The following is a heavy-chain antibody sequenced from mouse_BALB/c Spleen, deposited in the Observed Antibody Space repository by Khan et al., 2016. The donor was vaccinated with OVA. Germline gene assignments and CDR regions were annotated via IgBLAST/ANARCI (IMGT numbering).Heavy chain of an antibody. CDR1: GYSITSDYA. D-gene: IGHD2-3*01. CDR2: MSYSGST. Sequence: EVKLQESGPGLVKPSQSLSLTCTVTGYSITSDYAWNWIRQFPGNKLEWMGYMSYSGSTSYTPSLKSRISITRDTSKNPFFLQLNAVTTEDTATDYCARDGSRYNYAMDYWGQGTAVTVSS. CDR3: ARDGSRYNYAMDY. V-gene: IGHV3-2*02. J-gene: IGHJ4*01.